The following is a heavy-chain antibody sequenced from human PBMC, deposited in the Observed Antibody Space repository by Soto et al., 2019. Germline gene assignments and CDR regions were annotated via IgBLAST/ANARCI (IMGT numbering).Heavy chain of an antibody. D-gene: IGHD3-10*01. Sequence: ASVKVSCKASGYTFTSSGIIWVRQAPGQGLEWMGWISAYNGDTNYAQKLQGRLTVTTDTSTSTVYMELRSLTSDDTAVYYCARVMVRGVIRVPAPLLEDFNWFGPCGRGSLVTVSS. V-gene: IGHV1-18*01. CDR2: ISAYNGDT. CDR3: ARVMVRGVIRVPAPLLEDFNWFGP. J-gene: IGHJ5*02. CDR1: GYTFTSSG.